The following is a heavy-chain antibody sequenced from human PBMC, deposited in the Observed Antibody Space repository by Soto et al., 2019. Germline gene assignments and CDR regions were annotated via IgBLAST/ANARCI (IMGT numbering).Heavy chain of an antibody. D-gene: IGHD2-8*02. CDR3: ASSVLVTSTMNYFDL. CDR1: GYSFSSFW. V-gene: IGHV5-51*01. CDR2: IYPDDSDT. Sequence: GESLKISCQASGYSFSSFWIAWVRQMPGEGLEWLGIIYPDDSDTRYSPSFLGQVTISADKSIKTTYLRWSSLKASDTAIYFCASSVLVTSTMNYFDLWGQGTLVTVSS. J-gene: IGHJ4*02.